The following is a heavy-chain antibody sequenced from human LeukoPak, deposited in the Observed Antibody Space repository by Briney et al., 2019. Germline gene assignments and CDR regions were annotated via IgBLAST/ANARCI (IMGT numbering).Heavy chain of an antibody. D-gene: IGHD4-17*01. J-gene: IGHJ4*02. V-gene: IGHV4-39*06. CDR2: IYYSGST. CDR1: GGSINSGDYY. CDR3: ARAGYGDSDFDY. Sequence: SETLSLTCTVSGGSINSGDYYWVWIRQPPGKGLEWIGSIYYSGSTSYNPSLKSRVTMTVDTSKSQFPLKLSSVTAADTAVYYCARAGYGDSDFDYWGQGTLVTVSS.